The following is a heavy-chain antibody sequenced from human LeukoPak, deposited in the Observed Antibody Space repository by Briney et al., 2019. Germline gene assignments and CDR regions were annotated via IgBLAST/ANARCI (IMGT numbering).Heavy chain of an antibody. CDR2: IYSGGST. CDR3: ARGYYGSGSYYMGNY. V-gene: IGHV3-53*01. D-gene: IGHD3-10*01. J-gene: IGHJ4*02. CDR1: GFTVSSNY. Sequence: GRSLRLSCAASGFTVSSNYMSWVRQDPGKGLECVSVIYSGGSTYYAVSVKGRFTISRDNSKNTLYVQMNSLRAEDTAVYYCARGYYGSGSYYMGNYWGQGTLVTVSS.